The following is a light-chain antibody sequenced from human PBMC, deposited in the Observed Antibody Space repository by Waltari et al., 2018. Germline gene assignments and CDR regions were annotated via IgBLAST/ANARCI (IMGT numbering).Light chain of an antibody. CDR2: QVS. V-gene: IGLV2-14*01. Sequence: QSALTQPASVSASLGQSLTISCTGTGRDIGAYDYVSWYQQHPGKAPKLIIFQVSNRPSGVSDRFSASKSGMTASLSISGLRTDDEAIYYCSSYSTSTYPIFGGGTKVTVL. CDR3: SSYSTSTYPI. CDR1: GRDIGAYDY. J-gene: IGLJ2*01.